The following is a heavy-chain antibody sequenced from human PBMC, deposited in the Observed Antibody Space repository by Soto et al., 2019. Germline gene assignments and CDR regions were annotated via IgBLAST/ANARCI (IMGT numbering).Heavy chain of an antibody. CDR3: ARDRASGYYGNFDY. V-gene: IGHV1-18*04. D-gene: IGHD3-3*01. CDR1: GYTFTIYG. CDR2: ISAYNGNT. Sequence: ASVKVSCKASGYTFTIYGISWVRQAPGQGLEWMGWISAYNGNTNYAQKPQGRVTMTTDTSTSTAYMELRSLRSDDTAVYYCARDRASGYYGNFDYWGQGTLVTVSS. J-gene: IGHJ4*02.